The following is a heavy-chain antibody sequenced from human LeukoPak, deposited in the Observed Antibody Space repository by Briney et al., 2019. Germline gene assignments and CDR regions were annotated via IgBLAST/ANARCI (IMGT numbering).Heavy chain of an antibody. Sequence: ASVKVSCKASGYTFTSYGISWVRQAPGQGLEWMEWISAYNGNTNYAQKLQGRVTMTTDTSTSTAYMELRSLRSDDTAVYYCARDLIVVVPAALHDAFDIWGQGTMVTVSS. CDR2: ISAYNGNT. CDR1: GYTFTSYG. CDR3: ARDLIVVVPAALHDAFDI. D-gene: IGHD2-2*01. J-gene: IGHJ3*02. V-gene: IGHV1-18*01.